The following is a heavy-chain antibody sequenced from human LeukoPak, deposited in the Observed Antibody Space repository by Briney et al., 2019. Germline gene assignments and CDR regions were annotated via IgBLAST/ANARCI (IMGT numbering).Heavy chain of an antibody. J-gene: IGHJ4*02. V-gene: IGHV4-39*01. CDR1: GGSISSSSYY. CDR3: ARLSGGTQRLAPFDY. Sequence: KPSETLSLSCTVSGGSISSSSYYWGWIRQPPGKGLEWIGTIYYSGSTYYNASLKSRLTISVDTSKNQFSLKLSSVTAADTAVYYCARLSGGTQRLAPFDYWGQGTLVTVSS. CDR2: IYYSGST. D-gene: IGHD6-19*01.